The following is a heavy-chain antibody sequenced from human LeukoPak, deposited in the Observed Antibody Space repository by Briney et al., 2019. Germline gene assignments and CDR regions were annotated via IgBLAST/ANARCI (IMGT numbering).Heavy chain of an antibody. CDR1: GGSISSGSYY. V-gene: IGHV4-39*01. D-gene: IGHD3-3*01. CDR2: IYYSGST. CDR3: ASRTSITIFGVIHDY. Sequence: PSETQSLTCTVSGGSISSGSYYWGWIRQPPGKGLEWIGSIYYSGSTYYNPSLKSRVTISVDTSKNQFSLKLSSVTAADTAVYYCASRTSITIFGVIHDYWGQGTLVTVSS. J-gene: IGHJ4*02.